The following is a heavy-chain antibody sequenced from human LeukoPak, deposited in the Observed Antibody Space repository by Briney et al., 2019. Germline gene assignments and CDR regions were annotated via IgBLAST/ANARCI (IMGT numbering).Heavy chain of an antibody. Sequence: PSETLSLTCTVSGGSISSYYWSWIRQPPGKGLEWIGYIYYSGSTNYNPSLKSRFTISIDTPKNQFSLKLSSVTAADTAVYYCASLNSYCSGGSCYPYWGQGTLVTVSS. J-gene: IGHJ4*02. CDR2: IYYSGST. CDR1: GGSISSYY. D-gene: IGHD2-15*01. V-gene: IGHV4-59*01. CDR3: ASLNSYCSGGSCYPY.